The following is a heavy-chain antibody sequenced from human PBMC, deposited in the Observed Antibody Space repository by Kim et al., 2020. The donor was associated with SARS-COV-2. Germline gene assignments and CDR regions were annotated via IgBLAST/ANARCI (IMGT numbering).Heavy chain of an antibody. CDR2: FDPEDWET. CDR1: GYTLTELF. D-gene: IGHD6-19*01. Sequence: ASVKVSCKVSGYTLTELFIHWVQQAPGKGREGMGAFDPEDWETIYAQKFQGRVTMSEDPSTDTAYMDMSSLRSEDTAVYYCATGPAVAGTLVHYYYYYGMDVWGQGTTVTVSS. V-gene: IGHV1-24*01. CDR3: ATGPAVAGTLVHYYYYYGMDV. J-gene: IGHJ6*02.